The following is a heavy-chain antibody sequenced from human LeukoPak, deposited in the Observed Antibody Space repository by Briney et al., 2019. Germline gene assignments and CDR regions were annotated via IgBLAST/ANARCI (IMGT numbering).Heavy chain of an antibody. V-gene: IGHV3-23*01. CDR2: FSATDGSA. D-gene: IGHD6-13*01. CDR3: AKARIAAAGTGAFDV. J-gene: IGHJ3*01. CDR1: GFTVGSYG. Sequence: GGSLRLSCAASGFTVGSYGVTWVRQAPGKGLESVSAFSATDGSAQYAESVKGRFTISRDNSKNSMYLQMNSLRDEDTAVYYCAKARIAAAGTGAFDVWGQGTMVTVSS.